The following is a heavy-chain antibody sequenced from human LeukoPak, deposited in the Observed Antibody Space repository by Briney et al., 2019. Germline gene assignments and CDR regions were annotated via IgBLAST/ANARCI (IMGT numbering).Heavy chain of an antibody. V-gene: IGHV3-23*01. CDR1: GFTFSSYA. J-gene: IGHJ5*02. CDR2: ISGSGGST. CDR3: AKDLGSPSYCGGDCSNP. D-gene: IGHD2-21*02. Sequence: GGSLRLSCAASGFTFSSYAMSWVRQAPGKGLEWVSAISGSGGSTYYADSVKGRFTISRDNSKNTLYLQMNSLRAEDTAVYYCAKDLGSPSYCGGDCSNPWGQGTLVTVSS.